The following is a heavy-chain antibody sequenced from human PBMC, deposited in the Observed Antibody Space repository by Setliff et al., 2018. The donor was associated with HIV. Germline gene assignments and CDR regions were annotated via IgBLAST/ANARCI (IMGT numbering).Heavy chain of an antibody. CDR2: IYHSGST. J-gene: IGHJ4*02. CDR3: ARSPLYSGYERYYFDY. D-gene: IGHD5-12*01. V-gene: IGHV4-39*07. CDR1: GGSIRSTSHY. Sequence: PSETLSLTCTVSGGSIRSTSHYWGWIRQPPGKGLEWIGSIYHSGSTNYNPSLKSRVTISLDRSKTQFSLKLSSVTAADTAVYYCARSPLYSGYERYYFDYWGQGTLVTVSS.